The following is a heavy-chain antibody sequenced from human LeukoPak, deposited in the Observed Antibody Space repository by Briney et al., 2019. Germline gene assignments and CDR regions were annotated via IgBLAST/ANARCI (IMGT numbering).Heavy chain of an antibody. D-gene: IGHD3-22*01. CDR2: INHSGST. CDR3: ARVPYDSSSYYYSRGWGPFDY. CDR1: GGSFSGYY. J-gene: IGHJ4*02. Sequence: KTSETLSLTCAVYGGSFSGYYWSWIRQPPGKGLEWIGEINHSGSTNYNPSLKSRVTISVDTSKNQFSLKLSSVTAADTAVYYCARVPYDSSSYYYSRGWGPFDYWGQGTLVTVSS. V-gene: IGHV4-34*01.